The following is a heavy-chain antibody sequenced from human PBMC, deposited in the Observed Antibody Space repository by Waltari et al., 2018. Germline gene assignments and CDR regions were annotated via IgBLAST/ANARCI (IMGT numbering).Heavy chain of an antibody. J-gene: IGHJ6*03. Sequence: QVQLQESGPGLVKPSETLSLTCTVSGGSISSYYWSWIRQPPGKGLEWIGYIYYSGSTHYNPSLKSRVTISVDTSKNQFSLKLSSVTAADTAVYYCAREAGNPYYYYYMDVWGKGTTVTVSS. CDR2: IYYSGST. CDR3: AREAGNPYYYYYMDV. D-gene: IGHD4-4*01. V-gene: IGHV4-59*01. CDR1: GGSISSYY.